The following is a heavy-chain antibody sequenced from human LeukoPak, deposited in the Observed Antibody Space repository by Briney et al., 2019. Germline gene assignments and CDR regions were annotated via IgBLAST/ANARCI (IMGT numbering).Heavy chain of an antibody. CDR2: ISGSGGST. CDR1: GFTFSSYA. D-gene: IGHD3-10*01. J-gene: IGHJ4*02. V-gene: IGHV3-23*01. CDR3: AKDPPNALLWFGALSTHDY. Sequence: PGGSLRLSCAASGFTFSSYAMSWVRQAPGKGLEWVSAISGSGGSTYYADSVKGRFTISRDNSKNTLYLQMNSLRAEDTAVYYCAKDPPNALLWFGALSTHDYWRQGTLVTVSS.